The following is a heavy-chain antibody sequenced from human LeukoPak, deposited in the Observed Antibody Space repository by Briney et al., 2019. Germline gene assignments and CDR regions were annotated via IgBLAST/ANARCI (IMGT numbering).Heavy chain of an antibody. V-gene: IGHV3-20*04. CDR2: INSNGAST. Sequence: GGSLLLSCVASGFTIDGSGMSWLQAPPEEGQEGVSTINSNGASTSSEDSVKGRFTISRDTPKNALYLQMNSLRAEDTALYYCAIASYDFWGGSHGGYWFDPWGQGTLVTVSS. D-gene: IGHD3-3*01. CDR3: AIASYDFWGGSHGGYWFDP. J-gene: IGHJ5*02. CDR1: GFTIDGSG.